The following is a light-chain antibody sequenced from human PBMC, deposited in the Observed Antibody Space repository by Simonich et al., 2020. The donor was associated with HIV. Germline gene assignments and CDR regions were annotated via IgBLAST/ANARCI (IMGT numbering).Light chain of an antibody. Sequence: QYVLTQPPSASGTPGQRVTISCSGSSSNIGSNYVFWYQQLPGTAPKLLIYRNYQRPSGVPYRFSGSKSGTSASLAISGLRSEDEADYYCAEWDDSLSGPRVFGGGTKLTVL. CDR2: RNY. V-gene: IGLV1-47*01. CDR1: SSNIGSNY. J-gene: IGLJ2*01. CDR3: AEWDDSLSGPRV.